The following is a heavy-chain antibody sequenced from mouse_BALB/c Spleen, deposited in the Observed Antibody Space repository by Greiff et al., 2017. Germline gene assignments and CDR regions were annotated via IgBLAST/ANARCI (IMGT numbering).Heavy chain of an antibody. CDR3: ARLEDYYAMDY. V-gene: IGHV5-17*02. J-gene: IGHJ4*01. CDR2: ISSGSSTI. Sequence: EVKLVESGGGLVQPGGSRKLSCAASGFTFSSFGMHWVRQAPEKGLEWVAYISSGSSTIYYADTVKGRFTISRDNPKNTLFLQMTSLRSEDTAMYYCARLEDYYAMDYWGQGTSVTVSS. CDR1: GFTFSSFG.